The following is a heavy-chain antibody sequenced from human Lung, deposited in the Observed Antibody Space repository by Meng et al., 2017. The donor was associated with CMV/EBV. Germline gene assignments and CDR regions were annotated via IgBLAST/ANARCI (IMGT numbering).Heavy chain of an antibody. V-gene: IGHV5-51*01. CDR3: ARRSISSYSLDF. Sequence: WKGSGYRFASYWIGWVRQMPGKGLEWMGIIYPGDSDPRYSPSFQGQVTMSADKSISTVYLQWSSLKASDTAMYYCARRSISSYSLDFWGQGTLVTVSS. CDR1: GYRFASYW. D-gene: IGHD6-6*01. J-gene: IGHJ4*02. CDR2: IYPGDSDP.